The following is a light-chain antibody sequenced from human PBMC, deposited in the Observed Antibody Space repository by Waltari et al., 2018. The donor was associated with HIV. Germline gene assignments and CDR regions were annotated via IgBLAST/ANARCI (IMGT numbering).Light chain of an antibody. V-gene: IGLV2-23*01. CDR3: CSYGGDDTLV. CDR1: STNVGSYSL. Sequence: QSALTQPASVSGSLGQSITISCTGASTNVGSYSLVSWYQNRPGQAPTLIIYDDSKRPLGISSRFSGSKSGNTASLTISGLQSVDEADYYCCSYGGDDTLVFGGGTKVTAL. CDR2: DDS. J-gene: IGLJ3*02.